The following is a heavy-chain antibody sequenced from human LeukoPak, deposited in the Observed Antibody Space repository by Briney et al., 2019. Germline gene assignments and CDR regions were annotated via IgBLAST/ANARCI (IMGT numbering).Heavy chain of an antibody. CDR2: IYYSGST. J-gene: IGHJ4*02. V-gene: IGHV4-39*07. Sequence: SETLSLTCTVSGGSISTSSYYWGWIRQPPGKGLEWIGNIYYSGSTYYNPSLKSRVTISVDTSKNQFSLKLSSVTAADTAVYYCARRQVPTTDFDYWGQGTLVTVSS. CDR1: GGSISTSSYY. D-gene: IGHD4/OR15-4a*01. CDR3: ARRQVPTTDFDY.